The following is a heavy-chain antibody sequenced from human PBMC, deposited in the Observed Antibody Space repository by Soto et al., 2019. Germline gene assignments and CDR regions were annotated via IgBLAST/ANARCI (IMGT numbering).Heavy chain of an antibody. D-gene: IGHD6-6*01. J-gene: IGHJ6*02. V-gene: IGHV1-2*04. Sequence: ASVKVSCTACGYTFTGYYMHRVRQAPGQGLEWMGWINPNSGGTNYAQKFQGWVTMTRDTSISTAYMELSRLRSDDTAVYYCARDSSSSLGGYYYYGMDVWGQGTTVTVSS. CDR3: ARDSSSSLGGYYYYGMDV. CDR1: GYTFTGYY. CDR2: INPNSGGT.